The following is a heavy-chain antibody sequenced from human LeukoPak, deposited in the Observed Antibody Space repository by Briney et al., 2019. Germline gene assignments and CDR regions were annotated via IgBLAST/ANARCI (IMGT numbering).Heavy chain of an antibody. CDR3: ARGHLLRNLDY. Sequence: SETLSLTCAVYGGSFSGYYWSWIRQPPGKGLEWIGEINHSGSTNYNPSLKSRVTISVDTSKNQFSLKLSSVTAADTAVCYCARGHLLRNLDYWGQGTLVTVSS. V-gene: IGHV4-34*01. D-gene: IGHD5-12*01. CDR2: INHSGST. J-gene: IGHJ4*02. CDR1: GGSFSGYY.